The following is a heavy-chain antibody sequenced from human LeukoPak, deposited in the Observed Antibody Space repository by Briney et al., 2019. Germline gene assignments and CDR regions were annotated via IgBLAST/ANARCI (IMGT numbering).Heavy chain of an antibody. V-gene: IGHV1-24*01. CDR2: FDLEDGET. J-gene: IGHJ6*02. Sequence: ASVKVSCKVSGYTLTELSMHWVRQAPGKGLGWMGGFDLEDGETIYAQKFQGRVTMTEDKSKDTAYMELSSLRSEDTAVYYCATGPRSGVYYYYYGMDVWGQGTTVTVSS. CDR1: GYTLTELS. D-gene: IGHD3-10*01. CDR3: ATGPRSGVYYYYYGMDV.